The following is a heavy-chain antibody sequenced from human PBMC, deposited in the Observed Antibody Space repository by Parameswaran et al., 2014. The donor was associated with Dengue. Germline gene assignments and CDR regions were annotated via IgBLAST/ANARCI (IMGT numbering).Heavy chain of an antibody. Sequence: WVRQAPGQGLEWMGWMNPNSGNTGYAQKFQGRVTMTRNTSISTAYMELSSLRSEDTAVYYCATSYSGYPDYWGQGTLVTVSS. V-gene: IGHV1-8*01. CDR3: ATSYSGYPDY. CDR2: MNPNSGNT. J-gene: IGHJ4*02. D-gene: IGHD5-12*01.